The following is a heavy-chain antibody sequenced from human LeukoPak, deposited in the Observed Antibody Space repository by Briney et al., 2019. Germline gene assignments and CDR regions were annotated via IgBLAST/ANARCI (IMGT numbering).Heavy chain of an antibody. CDR3: AKFFGDQLLLSH. J-gene: IGHJ4*02. CDR1: GFTFSSYG. D-gene: IGHD2-2*01. V-gene: IGHV3-30*18. Sequence: GGSLRLSCAASGFTFSSYGMHWDRQAPGKGLEWVAVISYDGSNKYYADSVKGRFTISRDNSKNTLYLQMNSLRAEDTAVYYCAKFFGDQLLLSHWGQGTLVTVSS. CDR2: ISYDGSNK.